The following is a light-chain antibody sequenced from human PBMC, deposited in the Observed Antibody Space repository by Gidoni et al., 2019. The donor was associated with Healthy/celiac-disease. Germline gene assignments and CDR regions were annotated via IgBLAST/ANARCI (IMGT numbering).Light chain of an antibody. Sequence: EIALTQSPATLSLSPGERATISCRASQSVSSYLAWYQQKPGQAPRLLIYDASNRATGIPARFSGSGSGTDFTLTISSLEPEDFAVYYCQQRGNWPPTFXGXTKVEIK. CDR2: DAS. J-gene: IGKJ4*01. V-gene: IGKV3-11*01. CDR3: QQRGNWPPT. CDR1: QSVSSY.